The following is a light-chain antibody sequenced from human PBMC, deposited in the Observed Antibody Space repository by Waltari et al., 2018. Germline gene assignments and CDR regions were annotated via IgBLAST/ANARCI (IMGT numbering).Light chain of an antibody. CDR1: QSVSSSY. Sequence: EIVWTQSPGTLSLSPGDRATPPCRASQSVSSSYLAWYQQKPGQAPRLLIYGASNRATGIPDRFSGSGSGTDFTLTISRLEPEDFAVYYCQQYGSSPLTFGQGTKLEIK. CDR3: QQYGSSPLT. V-gene: IGKV3-20*01. J-gene: IGKJ2*01. CDR2: GAS.